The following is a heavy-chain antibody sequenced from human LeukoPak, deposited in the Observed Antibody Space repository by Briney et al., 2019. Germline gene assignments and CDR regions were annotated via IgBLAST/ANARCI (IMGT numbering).Heavy chain of an antibody. J-gene: IGHJ6*02. V-gene: IGHV3-7*01. D-gene: IGHD3-3*01. Sequence: GGSLRLSCAASGFTISSYWMDWVRQTPGKGLEGLANINEDGSRRYYVESVKGRFTISRDNTKNSVYLQMNSLRAEDTATYYRARVQSGNGYDTLDVWGQGTTVTVSS. CDR1: GFTISSYW. CDR2: INEDGSRR. CDR3: ARVQSGNGYDTLDV.